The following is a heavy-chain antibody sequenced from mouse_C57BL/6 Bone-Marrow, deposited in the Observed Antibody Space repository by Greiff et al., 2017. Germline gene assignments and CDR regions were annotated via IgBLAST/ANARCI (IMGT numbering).Heavy chain of an antibody. CDR1: GFTFSDYG. D-gene: IGHD2-4*01. CDR3: ARNYGGYFDV. Sequence: EVQLVESGGGLVKPGGSLKLSCAASGFTFSDYGMHWVRQAPEKGLEWVAYISSGSSTIYYADTVKGRFTISRDNAKNTLFLQMTSLRSEDTAMXYCARNYGGYFDVWGTGTTVTVSS. CDR2: ISSGSSTI. J-gene: IGHJ1*03. V-gene: IGHV5-17*01.